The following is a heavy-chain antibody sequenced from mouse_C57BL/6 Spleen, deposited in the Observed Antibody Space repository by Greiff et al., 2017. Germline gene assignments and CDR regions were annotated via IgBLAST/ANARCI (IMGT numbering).Heavy chain of an antibody. D-gene: IGHD3-3*01. J-gene: IGHJ4*01. CDR2: IHPNSGST. Sequence: VQLQQPGAELVKPGASVKLSCKASGYTFTSYWMHWVKQRPGQGLEWIGMIHPNSGSTNYNEKFKSKATLTVDKSSSTAYMQLSSLTSEDSAVYYCARENTRGGYAMDYWGQGTSVTVSS. CDR1: GYTFTSYW. V-gene: IGHV1-64*01. CDR3: ARENTRGGYAMDY.